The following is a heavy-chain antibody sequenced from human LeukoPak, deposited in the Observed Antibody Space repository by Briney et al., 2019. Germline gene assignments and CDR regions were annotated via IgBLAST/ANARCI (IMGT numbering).Heavy chain of an antibody. Sequence: PGGSLRLSCAASGFAFSSYSMNWVRQAPGKGLEWVSSISSSSSYIYYADSVKGRFTISRDNAKNSLYLQMNSLRAEDTAVYYCTASGWYRRYYFDYWGQGTLVTVSS. CDR1: GFAFSSYS. J-gene: IGHJ4*02. CDR2: ISSSSSYI. V-gene: IGHV3-21*04. D-gene: IGHD6-19*01. CDR3: TASGWYRRYYFDY.